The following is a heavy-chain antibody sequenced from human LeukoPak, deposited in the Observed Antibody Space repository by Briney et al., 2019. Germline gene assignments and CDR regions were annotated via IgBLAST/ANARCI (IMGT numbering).Heavy chain of an antibody. J-gene: IGHJ4*02. CDR3: ARRSPRNRSATTRYFDY. V-gene: IGHV4-39*01. D-gene: IGHD2-15*01. Sequence: PSETLSLTCTVSGGSITSTYYWGWIRQPPGKGLEWIGTIYYSGSTYYNPSLRSRVTISVDTSKNQFSLKVNSVTAADTAVYYCARRSPRNRSATTRYFDYWGQGTLVTVSS. CDR2: IYYSGST. CDR1: GGSITSTYY.